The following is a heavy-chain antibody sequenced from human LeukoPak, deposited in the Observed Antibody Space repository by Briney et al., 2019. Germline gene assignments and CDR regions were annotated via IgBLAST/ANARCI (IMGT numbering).Heavy chain of an antibody. V-gene: IGHV3-53*01. CDR3: ASTLSSGWAVDY. CDR1: GFTVSSNY. CDR2: IYSGGST. D-gene: IGHD6-19*01. Sequence: PGGYLRLSCAASGFTVSSNYMSWVRQAQGQGLEWCSIIYSGGSTYYADSVKGRFTISRDNSKNTLYLQMNSLRAEDTAVYYCASTLSSGWAVDYWGQGTLVTVSS. J-gene: IGHJ4*02.